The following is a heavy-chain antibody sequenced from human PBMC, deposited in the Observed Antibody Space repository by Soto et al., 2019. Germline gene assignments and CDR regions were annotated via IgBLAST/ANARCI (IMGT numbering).Heavy chain of an antibody. D-gene: IGHD6-19*01. CDR1: GFTFSSYG. CDR2: ISYDGSNK. V-gene: IGHV3-30*18. Sequence: GGSLRPSCAASGFTFSSYGMHWVRQAPGKGLEWVAVISYDGSNKYYADSVKGRFTISRDNSKNTLYLQMNSLRAEDTAVYYCAKEVAVAGIYYYGMDVWGQGTTVTVSS. CDR3: AKEVAVAGIYYYGMDV. J-gene: IGHJ6*02.